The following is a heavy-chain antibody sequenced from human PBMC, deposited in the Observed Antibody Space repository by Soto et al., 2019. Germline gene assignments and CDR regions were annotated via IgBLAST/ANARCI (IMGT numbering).Heavy chain of an antibody. J-gene: IGHJ4*02. V-gene: IGHV3-30*18. CDR2: ISYDGSNK. CDR3: AKVLGRLMATRNYFDY. Sequence: GGSLRLSCAAPGFTFSSYGMHWVRQAPGKGLEWVAVISYDGSNKYYADSVKGRFTISRDNSKNTLYLQMNSLRAEDTAVYYCAKVLGRLMATRNYFDYWGQGTLVTVSS. CDR1: GFTFSSYG. D-gene: IGHD5-12*01.